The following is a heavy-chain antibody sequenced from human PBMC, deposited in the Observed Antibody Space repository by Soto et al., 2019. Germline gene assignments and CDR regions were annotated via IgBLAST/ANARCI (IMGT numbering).Heavy chain of an antibody. CDR3: ARATSSSWYTNYYYGMDV. CDR1: GGTFSSYA. Sequence: SVKVSCKASGGTFSSYAISWVRQAPGQGLEWMGGIIPIFGTANYAQKFQGRVTITADESTSTAYMELSSLRSEDTAVYYCARATSSSWYTNYYYGMDVWGQGTTVTVSS. J-gene: IGHJ6*02. D-gene: IGHD6-13*01. CDR2: IIPIFGTA. V-gene: IGHV1-69*13.